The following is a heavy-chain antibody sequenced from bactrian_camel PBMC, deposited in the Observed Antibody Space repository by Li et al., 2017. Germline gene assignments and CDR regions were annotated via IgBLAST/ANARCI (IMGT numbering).Heavy chain of an antibody. Sequence: VQLVESGGGSVQAGGCLRLSCAACGFTFSSYWMYWVREAPGKGLEWVSSSSSGDLSLVFADSVKGRFTISQNNAKDTVYLQMDSLKFEDTAVYYCAVEVPCMCWSMPAPKASDFGHWGQGTQVTVS. J-gene: IGHJ6*01. CDR3: AVEVPCMCWSMPAPKASDFGH. D-gene: IGHD1*01. CDR1: GFTFSSYW. V-gene: IGHV3S1*01. CDR2: SSSGDLSL.